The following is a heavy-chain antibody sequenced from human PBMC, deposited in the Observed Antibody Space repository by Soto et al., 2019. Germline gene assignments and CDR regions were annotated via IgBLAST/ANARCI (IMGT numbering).Heavy chain of an antibody. Sequence: QVQLVESGGGVVQPGRSLRLSCAASGFTFSSSVMHWVRQAPGKGLEWMAIISYDGNNKKYADSVKGRFTISRDNAESTRYLQMNSRRVEDTGIYYCTREAFENCCGHYDYWGQGTLVSVSS. J-gene: IGHJ4*02. V-gene: IGHV3-30*03. D-gene: IGHD2-21*01. CDR1: GFTFSSSV. CDR2: ISYDGNNK. CDR3: TREAFENCCGHYDY.